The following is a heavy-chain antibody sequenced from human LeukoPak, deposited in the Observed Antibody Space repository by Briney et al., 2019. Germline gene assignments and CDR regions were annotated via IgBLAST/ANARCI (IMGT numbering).Heavy chain of an antibody. V-gene: IGHV4-61*09. CDR1: GGSINSEDFY. Sequence: SQTLSLTCNVSGGSINSEDFYWSWIRQPAGKGLEWIGHILTSGMINYNPSLKSRVTISADTSKNQFFLRLSSVTAADTAVYYCARRTSSNYVDSWGQGTLVTVSS. CDR3: ARRTSSNYVDS. J-gene: IGHJ4*02. CDR2: ILTSGMI. D-gene: IGHD4-11*01.